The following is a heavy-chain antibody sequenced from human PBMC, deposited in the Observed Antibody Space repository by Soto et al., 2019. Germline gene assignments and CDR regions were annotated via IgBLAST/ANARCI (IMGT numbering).Heavy chain of an antibody. CDR3: TRVATAVPS. CDR2: IYYRGTT. D-gene: IGHD5-18*01. Sequence: RSEALSLTCNDSNGSRNFYYWSWIRQPPGKELEWIGNIYYRGTTNYNPSLQGRVTMSIDTSKNQFSLMLTSVTAADTAVYYCTRVATAVPSWGRGVLVTVSS. CDR1: NGSRNFYY. V-gene: IGHV4-59*12. J-gene: IGHJ5*02.